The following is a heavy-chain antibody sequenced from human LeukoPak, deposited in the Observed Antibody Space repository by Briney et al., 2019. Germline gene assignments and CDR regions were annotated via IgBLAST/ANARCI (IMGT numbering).Heavy chain of an antibody. CDR3: ARDRGYDFWSGPYYFDY. V-gene: IGHV3-30-3*01. CDR2: ISYDGSNK. Sequence: PGGSLRLSCAASGFTFSSYAMHWVRQAPGKGLEWVAVISYDGSNKYYADSVKGRFTISRDNSKNTLYLQMNSLGAEDTAVYYCARDRGYDFWSGPYYFDYWGQGTLVTVSS. D-gene: IGHD3-3*01. CDR1: GFTFSSYA. J-gene: IGHJ4*02.